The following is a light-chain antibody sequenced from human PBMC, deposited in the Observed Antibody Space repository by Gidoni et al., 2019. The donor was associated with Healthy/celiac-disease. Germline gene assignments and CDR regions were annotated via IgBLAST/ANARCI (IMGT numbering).Light chain of an antibody. V-gene: IGKV3-11*01. CDR2: DAS. Sequence: EIVLTQSPATLSLSPGERATLSCRASQSVSSYLAWYQQKPGQAPRLLIYDASTRATAIPAMCSGSGSGTDFTLTISSLEPEDFAVYYCQQRSNWPLLTFGGGTKVEIK. CDR1: QSVSSY. J-gene: IGKJ4*01. CDR3: QQRSNWPLLT.